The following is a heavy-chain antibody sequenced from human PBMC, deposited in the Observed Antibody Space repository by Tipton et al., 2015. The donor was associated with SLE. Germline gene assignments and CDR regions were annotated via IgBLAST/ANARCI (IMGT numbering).Heavy chain of an antibody. J-gene: IGHJ4*02. CDR3: ASVHYYYGSGNFDY. D-gene: IGHD3-10*01. CDR2: ISSSSSYI. CDR1: GFTFSSYS. V-gene: IGHV3-21*01. Sequence: GSLRLSCAASGFTFSSYSMNWVRQAPGKGLEWVSSISSSSSYIYYADSVKGRFTISRDNAKNSLYLQMNSLRAEDTAVYYCASVHYYYGSGNFDYWGQGTLVTVSS.